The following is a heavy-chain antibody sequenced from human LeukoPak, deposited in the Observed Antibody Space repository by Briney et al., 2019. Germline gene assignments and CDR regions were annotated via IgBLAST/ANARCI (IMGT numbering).Heavy chain of an antibody. CDR2: IHYSGST. Sequence: SETLSLTCTVSGGSISNYYWSWIRQPPGKGLEWIGYIHYSGSTNYHSSLKSRVTISVDTSKNQFSLKLSSVTAADTAVYYCARVEEGYGSGRRENYYYYYMDVWGKGTTVTISS. V-gene: IGHV4-59*01. CDR1: GGSISNYY. D-gene: IGHD3-10*01. J-gene: IGHJ6*03. CDR3: ARVEEGYGSGRRENYYYYYMDV.